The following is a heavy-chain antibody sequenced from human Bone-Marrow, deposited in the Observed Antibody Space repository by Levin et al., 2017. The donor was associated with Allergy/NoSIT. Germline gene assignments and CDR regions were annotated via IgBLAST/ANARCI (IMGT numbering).Heavy chain of an antibody. CDR1: GGTMNYYL. CDR3: ARGRRAIVAASGAYYFDY. J-gene: IGHJ4*02. D-gene: IGHD5-12*01. V-gene: IGHV4-59*01. Sequence: KSSETLSLTCSVSGGTMNYYLWSWIRQPPGKGLEWIGYVYNSETSNYNPSLEGRVTISQDMSRKQFSLWLSSVTAADTAIYYCARGRRAIVAASGAYYFDYWGQGTPVTVSS. CDR2: VYNSETS.